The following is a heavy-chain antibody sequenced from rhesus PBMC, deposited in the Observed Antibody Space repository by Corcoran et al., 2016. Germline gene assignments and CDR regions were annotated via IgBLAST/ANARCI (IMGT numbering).Heavy chain of an antibody. CDR1: GGSISGYY. D-gene: IGHD6-13*01. V-gene: IGHV4-81*01. J-gene: IGHJ1*01. CDR3: ARGRIYSSWSYFEF. CDR2: MYGNIAIT. Sequence: QLQLQESGPGLVKPSETLSLTCAVSGGSISGYYWSWIRQPPGKGLEWIGNMYGNIAITNCSPSRTSRVTISTDTSKHQFSLKLSSVTAADTAVYYCARGRIYSSWSYFEFWGQGALVTVSS.